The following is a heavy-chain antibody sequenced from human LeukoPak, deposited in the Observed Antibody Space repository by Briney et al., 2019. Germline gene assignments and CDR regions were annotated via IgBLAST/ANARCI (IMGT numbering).Heavy chain of an antibody. CDR3: TRSPGGLNWFDP. CDR1: GHSFTSYW. CDR2: IYPGDSDT. Sequence: PGESLKISCKDSGHSFTSYWIAWMRQTPGKGLEWMGVIYPGDSDTIYSPFFRGQVTISADKSISTAYLQWSSLKASDTAMYFCTRSPGGLNWFDPWGQGTLVTVSS. D-gene: IGHD4-23*01. J-gene: IGHJ5*02. V-gene: IGHV5-51*01.